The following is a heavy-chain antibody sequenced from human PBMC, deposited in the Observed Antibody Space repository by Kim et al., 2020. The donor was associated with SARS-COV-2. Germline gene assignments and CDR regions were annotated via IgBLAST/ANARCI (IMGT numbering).Heavy chain of an antibody. CDR1: GFTFSSYA. CDR2: ISYDGSNK. J-gene: IGHJ4*02. Sequence: GGSLRLSCAASGFTFSSYAMHWVRQAPDKGLEWVAVISYDGSNKYYADSVKGRFTISRDNSKNTLYLQMNSLRAEDTAVYYCARTNSGSYTAIDYWGQGT. CDR3: ARTNSGSYTAIDY. V-gene: IGHV3-30*04. D-gene: IGHD1-26*01.